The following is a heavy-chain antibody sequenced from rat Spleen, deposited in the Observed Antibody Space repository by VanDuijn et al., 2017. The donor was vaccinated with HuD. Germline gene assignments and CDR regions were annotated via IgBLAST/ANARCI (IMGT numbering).Heavy chain of an antibody. CDR1: GFTFGNYD. V-gene: IGHV5-25*01. D-gene: IGHD1-2*01. CDR2: ISPSGGGT. J-gene: IGHJ3*01. CDR3: ARHGYYYSTYRPIWFAY. Sequence: EVQLVESGGGLVQPGRSLKLSCAASGFTFGNYDMAWVRQAPTKGLEWVASISPSGGGTYYRDSVKGRFTVSRDNAKSTLYLQMDSLRSEDTATYLCARHGYYYSTYRPIWFAYWGPGTLVTVSS.